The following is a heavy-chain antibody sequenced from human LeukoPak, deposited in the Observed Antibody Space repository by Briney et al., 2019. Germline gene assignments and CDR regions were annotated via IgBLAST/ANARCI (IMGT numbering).Heavy chain of an antibody. V-gene: IGHV1-58*01. D-gene: IGHD6-25*01. Sequence: GGSLRLSCVASGFTFTSSAVQWVRQARGQRLEWIGWIVVGSGNTNYAQKFQERVTITRDMSTSTAYMELSSLRSEDTAVYYCAAVCLQREDDYWGQGTLVTVSS. J-gene: IGHJ4*02. CDR3: AAVCLQREDDY. CDR1: GFTFTSSA. CDR2: IVVGSGNT.